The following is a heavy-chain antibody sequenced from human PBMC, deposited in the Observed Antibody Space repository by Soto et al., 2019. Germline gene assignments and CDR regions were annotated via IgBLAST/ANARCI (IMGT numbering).Heavy chain of an antibody. V-gene: IGHV4-59*01. J-gene: IGHJ5*02. Sequence: PSETLSLTCTVCGGSISSYYWSWIRQPPGKGLEWIGYIYYSGSTNYNPSLKSRVTISVDTSKNQFSLKLSSVTAADTAVYYCARFDYYDSSDYTTNWFDPCGQGTLVTVSS. CDR2: IYYSGST. CDR1: GGSISSYY. CDR3: ARFDYYDSSDYTTNWFDP. D-gene: IGHD3-22*01.